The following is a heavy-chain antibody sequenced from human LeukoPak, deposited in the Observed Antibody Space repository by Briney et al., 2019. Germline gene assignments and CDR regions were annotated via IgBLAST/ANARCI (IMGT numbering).Heavy chain of an antibody. Sequence: PGGSLRLSCAASGFTLSSYSMNWVRQAPGKGLEWVSYISSSSSTIYYADSVKGRFTISRDNAKNSLYLQMNSLRAEDTAVYYCARCGVPFYYYYMDVWGKGTTVTVFS. CDR1: GFTLSSYS. J-gene: IGHJ6*03. V-gene: IGHV3-48*04. CDR3: ARCGVPFYYYYMDV. D-gene: IGHD2-21*01. CDR2: ISSSSSTI.